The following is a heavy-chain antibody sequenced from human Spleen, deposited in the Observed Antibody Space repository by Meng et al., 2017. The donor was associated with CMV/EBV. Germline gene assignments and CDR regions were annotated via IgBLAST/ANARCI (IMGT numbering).Heavy chain of an antibody. CDR3: ATKHYDNLTGPHPYYYYYGLGV. V-gene: IGHV1-69*10. CDR1: GGTLSGFG. J-gene: IGHJ6*02. Sequence: SVKVSCKTSGGTLSGFGVSWVRQASGQGLEWVGGIIPIVSLTHYAEKFQGRVTITADKSTNTVYMELSSLRSEDTAVYYCATKHYDNLTGPHPYYYYYGLGVWGQGTTVTVSS. CDR2: IIPIVSLT. D-gene: IGHD3-9*01.